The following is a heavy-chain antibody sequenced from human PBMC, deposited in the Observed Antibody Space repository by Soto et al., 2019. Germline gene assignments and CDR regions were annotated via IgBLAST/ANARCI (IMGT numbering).Heavy chain of an antibody. D-gene: IGHD3-16*02. CDR3: ASFRRGYDYIWGSYRPGP. CDR1: GFTFSSYS. Sequence: GVSLRLSCAASGFTFSSYSMNWVRQAPGKGLEWVSSISSSSSYIYYADSVKGRFTISRDNAKNSLYLQMNSLRAEDTAVYYCASFRRGYDYIWGSYRPGPWGQGTLVNVSS. V-gene: IGHV3-21*01. CDR2: ISSSSSYI. J-gene: IGHJ5*02.